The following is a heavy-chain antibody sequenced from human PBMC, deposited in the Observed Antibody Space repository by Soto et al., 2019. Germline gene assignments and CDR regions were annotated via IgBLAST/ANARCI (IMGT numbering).Heavy chain of an antibody. CDR1: GGSFSGYY. CDR3: ARGRLELLWFGESQRWFDP. D-gene: IGHD3-10*01. V-gene: IGHV4-34*01. Sequence: LSLTCAVYGGSFSGYYWSWIRQPPGKGLEWIGEINHSGSTNYNPSLKSRVTISLDTSKNQFSLKLSSVTAADTAVYYCARGRLELLWFGESQRWFDPWGQGTLVTVS. J-gene: IGHJ5*02. CDR2: INHSGST.